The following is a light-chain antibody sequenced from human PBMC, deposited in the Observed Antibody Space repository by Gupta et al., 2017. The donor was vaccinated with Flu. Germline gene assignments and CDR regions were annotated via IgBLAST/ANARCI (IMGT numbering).Light chain of an antibody. CDR2: EDD. V-gene: IGLV6-57*01. CDR1: GGIATNY. J-gene: IGLJ2*01. Sequence: GGIATNYVHWYQHRPGGSPITLIYEDDQTPSGVPDRFSGSIDIPSNSASLTINGLKTEDEADYYCQSFDSSTQEVVFGGGTKLTVL. CDR3: QSFDSSTQEVV.